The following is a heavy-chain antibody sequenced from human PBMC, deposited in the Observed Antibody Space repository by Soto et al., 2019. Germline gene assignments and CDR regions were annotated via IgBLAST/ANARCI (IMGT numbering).Heavy chain of an antibody. J-gene: IGHJ4*02. D-gene: IGHD1-1*01. CDR1: GYTFINYA. CDR3: AKSPRGEKGTD. CDR2: INTYNGNT. V-gene: IGHV1-18*01. Sequence: QVQLVQSGPEVKKPGASVKVSCKASGYTFINYAITWVRQAPGQGLEWMGWINTYNGNTNYAENLQGRATMNTDTSTNTAYMEGRSLRSDDTAVYYCAKSPRGEKGTDWGQGTLVTVSS.